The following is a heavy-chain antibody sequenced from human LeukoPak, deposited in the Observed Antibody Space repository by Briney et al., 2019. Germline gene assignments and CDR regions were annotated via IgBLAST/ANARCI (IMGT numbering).Heavy chain of an antibody. V-gene: IGHV4-61*01. J-gene: IGHJ4*02. CDR1: GGSVSSGSYY. Sequence: SETLSLTCTVSGGSVSSGSYYWSWIRQPPGKGLEWIGYIYYSGSTNYDPSLKSRVTISVDTSKNQFSLKLSSVTAADTAVYYCARLAVAGTSVEIDYWGQGTLVTVSS. D-gene: IGHD6-19*01. CDR2: IYYSGST. CDR3: ARLAVAGTSVEIDY.